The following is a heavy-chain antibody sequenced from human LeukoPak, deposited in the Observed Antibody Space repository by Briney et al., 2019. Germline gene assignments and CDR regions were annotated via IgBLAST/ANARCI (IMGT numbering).Heavy chain of an antibody. CDR1: GFTFDDYA. J-gene: IGHJ4*02. CDR2: ISWNSGSI. V-gene: IGHV3-9*01. Sequence: GGSLRLSCAASGFTFDDYAMHWVRQAPGKGLEWVSGISWNSGSIGYADSVKGRFTISRDNAKNSLYLQMNSLRAEDTALYYCARDQVDAPDYWGQGTLVTVSS. CDR3: ARDQVDAPDY. D-gene: IGHD2-2*01.